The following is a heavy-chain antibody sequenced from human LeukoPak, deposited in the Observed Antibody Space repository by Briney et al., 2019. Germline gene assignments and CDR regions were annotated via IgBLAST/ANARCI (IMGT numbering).Heavy chain of an antibody. J-gene: IGHJ6*03. V-gene: IGHV4-4*07. D-gene: IGHD2-2*01. CDR3: AREGPAASDSMLFYYFMDV. Sequence: PSETLSLTCTVSGDSINNYYWSWLRQSAGKGLEWIGRMYTSGVAHYNPALKSRATMSVDTSKNQLSLTLSSVTAADRAVYYCAREGPAASDSMLFYYFMDVWGKGTTVTVSS. CDR2: MYTSGVA. CDR1: GDSINNYY.